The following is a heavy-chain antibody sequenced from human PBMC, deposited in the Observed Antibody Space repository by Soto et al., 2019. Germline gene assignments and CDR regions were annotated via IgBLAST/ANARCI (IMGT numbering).Heavy chain of an antibody. CDR2: INHSGST. J-gene: IGHJ6*02. V-gene: IGHV4-34*01. CDR3: ARGGVILTIFGVVTWGGMDV. Sequence: PSETLSLTCAVYGGSFSGYYWSWIRQPPGKGLEWIGEINHSGSTNYNPSLKSRVTISVDTSKNQFSLKLSSVTAADTAVYYCARGGVILTIFGVVTWGGMDVWGQGTPVTVSS. D-gene: IGHD3-3*01. CDR1: GGSFSGYY.